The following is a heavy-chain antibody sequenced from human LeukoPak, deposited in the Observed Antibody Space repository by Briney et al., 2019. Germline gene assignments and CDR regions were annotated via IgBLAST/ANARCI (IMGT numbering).Heavy chain of an antibody. Sequence: SSETLSLTCTVSGGSISSYYWSWIRQPPGKGLEWIGYIYYSGSTNYNPSLKSRVTISVDTSKNQFSLKLSSVTAADTAVYYCARDRGYYDSSGYYWNWFDPWGQGTLVTVSS. CDR1: GGSISSYY. D-gene: IGHD3-22*01. J-gene: IGHJ5*02. CDR2: IYYSGST. V-gene: IGHV4-59*01. CDR3: ARDRGYYDSSGYYWNWFDP.